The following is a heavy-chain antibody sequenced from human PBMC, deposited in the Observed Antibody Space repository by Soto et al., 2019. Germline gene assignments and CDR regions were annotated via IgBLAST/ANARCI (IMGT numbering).Heavy chain of an antibody. D-gene: IGHD5-18*01. CDR3: ASYGYGNYYYGMDV. V-gene: IGHV1-69*06. CDR2: IIPIFGTA. J-gene: IGHJ6*02. CDR1: GGTFSSYA. Sequence: ASVKVSCKASGGTFSSYAISWVRQAPGQGLEWMGGIIPIFGTANYAQKFQGRVTITADKSISTAYLQWSSLKASDTAMYYCASYGYGNYYYGMDVWGQGTTVTVSS.